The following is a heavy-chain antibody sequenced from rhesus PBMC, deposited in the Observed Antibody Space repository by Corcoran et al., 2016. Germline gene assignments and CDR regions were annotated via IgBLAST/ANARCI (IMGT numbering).Heavy chain of an antibody. J-gene: IGHJ4*01. Sequence: EVQLVESGGGLAKPGGSLRLSCAASGFTFSSYWMNWVRQTPGKGLEWISAINSGGGSTYDADAVKGRFTISRDNSKNTLSLQMNSLRAEDTAVYYCAKGARSGSWKGYFDYWGQGVLVTVSS. V-gene: IGHV3S42*01. CDR2: INSGGGST. CDR1: GFTFSSYW. CDR3: AKGARSGSWKGYFDY. D-gene: IGHD6-25*01.